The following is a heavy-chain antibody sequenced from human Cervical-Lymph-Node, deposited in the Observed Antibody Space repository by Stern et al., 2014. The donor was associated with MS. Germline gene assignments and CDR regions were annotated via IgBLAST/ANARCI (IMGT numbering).Heavy chain of an antibody. CDR1: GYTFTRYY. D-gene: IGHD3-10*01. V-gene: IGHV1-46*01. CDR2: INPIGGRT. CDR3: ARVGSGSGSNY. J-gene: IGHJ4*02. Sequence: QVQLVQSGAEVKKPGASVKVSCKASGYTFTRYYVHWVRQAPGQGLEWMGIINPIGGRTNYTQRFQGRVTMTRDTSTSTVYMEMSSLRSEDTAVYYCARVGSGSGSNYWGQGTLVTVSS.